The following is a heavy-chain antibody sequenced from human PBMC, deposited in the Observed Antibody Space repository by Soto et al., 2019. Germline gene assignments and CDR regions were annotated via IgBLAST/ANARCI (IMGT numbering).Heavy chain of an antibody. Sequence: SETLSLTCTVSGGSISSYYWSWIRQPPGKGLEWIGYIYYSGSTNYNPSLKSRVTISVDTSKNQFSLKLSSVTAAATAVYYCARDRMYYDFWSGYDLWGQGTLVTVSS. CDR3: ARDRMYYDFWSGYDL. D-gene: IGHD3-3*01. CDR2: IYYSGST. CDR1: GGSISSYY. J-gene: IGHJ5*02. V-gene: IGHV4-59*01.